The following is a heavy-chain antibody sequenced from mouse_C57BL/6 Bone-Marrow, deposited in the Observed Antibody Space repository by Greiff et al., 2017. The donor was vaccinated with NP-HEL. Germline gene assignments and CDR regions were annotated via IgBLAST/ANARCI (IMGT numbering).Heavy chain of an antibody. Sequence: VQLQQPGAELVKPGASVKLSCKASGYTFTSYWMHWVKQRPGQGLEWIGMIHPNSGSTNYNEKFKSKATLTVDKSSSTAYMQLSSLTSEDSAVYYCARHYYYGSSYLFDYWGQGTTLTVSS. V-gene: IGHV1-64*01. CDR1: GYTFTSYW. CDR2: IHPNSGST. J-gene: IGHJ2*01. D-gene: IGHD1-1*01. CDR3: ARHYYYGSSYLFDY.